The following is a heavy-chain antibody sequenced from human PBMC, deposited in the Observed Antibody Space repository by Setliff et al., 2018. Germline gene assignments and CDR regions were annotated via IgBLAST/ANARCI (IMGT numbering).Heavy chain of an antibody. J-gene: IGHJ4*01. Sequence: GESLKISCAASGFTFSTYSMSWVRQAPGRGLEWVSGISATGSNTYYADSVKGRFTISRDNSENTLLLQMSSLRADDTAVYYCAKGFQGKNVGTFDSWDHGILVTVSS. CDR1: GFTFSTYS. CDR2: ISATGSNT. D-gene: IGHD1-7*01. V-gene: IGHV3-23*01. CDR3: AKGFQGKNVGTFDS.